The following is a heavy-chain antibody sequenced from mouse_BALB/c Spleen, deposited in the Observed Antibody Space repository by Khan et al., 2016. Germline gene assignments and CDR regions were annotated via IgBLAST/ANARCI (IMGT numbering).Heavy chain of an antibody. V-gene: IGHV1-87*01. CDR2: IYPGDGDT. J-gene: IGHJ2*01. Sequence: QVQLQQSGAELARPGASVKLSCKASGYTFTSYWMQWVKQRPGQGLEWIGAIYPGDGDTRYTQKFKGKATLTADKSSSTAYMQLSSLESEDSAVYYCAGRYYDSLDYFDCWGEGTTLTVSS. CDR3: AGRYYDSLDYFDC. D-gene: IGHD1-1*01. CDR1: GYTFTSYW.